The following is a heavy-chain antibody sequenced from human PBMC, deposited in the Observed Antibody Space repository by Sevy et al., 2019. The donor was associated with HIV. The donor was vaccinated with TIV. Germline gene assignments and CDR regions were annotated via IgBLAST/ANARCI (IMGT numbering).Heavy chain of an antibody. V-gene: IGHV3-30-3*01. D-gene: IGHD6-13*01. J-gene: IGHJ4*02. CDR3: ARDRSKGEQQLNY. Sequence: GGSLRLSCAASGFTFSSYAMHWVRQAPGNGLEWVAVISYDGSNKYYADSVKGRFTISRDNSKNTLYLQMNSLRAEDTAVYYCARDRSKGEQQLNYWGQGTLVTVSS. CDR1: GFTFSSYA. CDR2: ISYDGSNK.